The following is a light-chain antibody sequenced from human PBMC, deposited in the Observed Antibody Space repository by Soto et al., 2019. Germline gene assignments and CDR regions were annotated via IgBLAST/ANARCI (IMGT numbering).Light chain of an antibody. J-gene: IGKJ1*01. CDR3: QQYNNYPWT. V-gene: IGKV1-5*03. Sequence: DIQMTQSPSDLSAYVGDIITITCRSSQRVGSWLAWYQQKPGKAPNLLIYEASSLQGGVPSRFSGSGSGTELTLTISSLQPDDFATYYCQQYNNYPWTFGQGTKVDIK. CDR2: EAS. CDR1: QRVGSW.